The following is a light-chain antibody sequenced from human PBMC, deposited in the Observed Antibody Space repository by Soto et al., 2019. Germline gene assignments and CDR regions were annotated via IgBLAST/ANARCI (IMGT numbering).Light chain of an antibody. CDR1: SSDVGAYNY. J-gene: IGLJ3*02. V-gene: IGLV2-14*01. CDR3: ASFTTSTTLV. CDR2: EVS. Sequence: QSVLTQPASVSGSPGQSITISCTGTSSDVGAYNYVSWYQHHPGKAPKLMIYEVSNRPSGVSNRFSGSKSGNTASLTISGLQAEDEADYYCASFTTSTTLVFGGGTKLTVL.